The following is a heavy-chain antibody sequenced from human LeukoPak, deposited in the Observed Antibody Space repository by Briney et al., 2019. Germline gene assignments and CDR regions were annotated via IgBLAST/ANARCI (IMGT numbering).Heavy chain of an antibody. J-gene: IGHJ4*02. CDR2: ISSSGSTI. Sequence: PGGSLRLSCAASGFTFSSYEMNWVRQAPGKGLEWVSYISSSGSTIYYADSVKGRFTISRDNAKNSLYLQMNSLKTEDTAVYYCTTDYYDYVWGSYRPDYWGQGTLVTVSS. V-gene: IGHV3-48*03. CDR1: GFTFSSYE. CDR3: TTDYYDYVWGSYRPDY. D-gene: IGHD3-16*02.